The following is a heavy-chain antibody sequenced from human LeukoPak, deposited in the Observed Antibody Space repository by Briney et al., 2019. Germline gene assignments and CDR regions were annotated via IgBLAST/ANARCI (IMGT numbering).Heavy chain of an antibody. D-gene: IGHD3-10*02. V-gene: IGHV3-9*01. Sequence: GGSLRLSCAASGFTFDDYAMHWVRQAPGKGLEWVSGISWDSGSIGYADSVKGRFTISRDNAKNSLYLQMNSLRAEDTAVYYCAELGITMIGGVWGKGTTVTISS. CDR1: GFTFDDYA. J-gene: IGHJ6*04. CDR2: ISWDSGSI. CDR3: AELGITMIGGV.